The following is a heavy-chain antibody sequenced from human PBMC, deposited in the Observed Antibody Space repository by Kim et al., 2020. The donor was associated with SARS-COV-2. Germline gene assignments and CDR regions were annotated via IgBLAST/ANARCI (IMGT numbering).Heavy chain of an antibody. CDR2: IYPGDSDT. J-gene: IGHJ4*02. CDR1: GYSFTSYW. CDR3: TRLNDGVLEGYFDY. Sequence: GESLKISCKGSGYSFTSYWIGWLRQMPGKCLEWMGIIYPGDSDTRYSPSFQGQVTISADKSISTAYLQWSSLNASDTAMYYCTRLNDGVLEGYFDYWGQGTLVTVSS. D-gene: IGHD3-16*01. V-gene: IGHV5-51*01.